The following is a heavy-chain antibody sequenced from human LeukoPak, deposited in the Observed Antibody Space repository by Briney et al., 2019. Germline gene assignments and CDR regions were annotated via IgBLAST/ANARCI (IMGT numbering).Heavy chain of an antibody. D-gene: IGHD3-3*01. CDR1: GDSISSGGYY. J-gene: IGHJ6*02. CDR2: IYYSGST. V-gene: IGHV4-61*08. CDR3: ARDMMYYDFWSGTPDPDTYGMDV. Sequence: SQTLSLTCTVSGDSISSGGYYWSWIRQPPGKGLEWIGYIYYSGSTNYNPSLKSRVTISVDTSKNQFSLKLSSVTAADTAVYYCARDMMYYDFWSGTPDPDTYGMDVGGQGTTVTVSS.